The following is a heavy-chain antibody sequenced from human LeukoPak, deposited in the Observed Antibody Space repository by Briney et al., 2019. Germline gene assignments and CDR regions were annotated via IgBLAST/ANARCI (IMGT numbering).Heavy chain of an antibody. CDR3: ARFIHRSGWYEYFQY. J-gene: IGHJ1*01. Sequence: GGSPRLSCAASGFTFRNYLMSWIRQAPGKGLEWVANIKEDGSEKYHVDSVTGRFTISRDNANNSLHLQMDALRAGDTAVYYCARFIHRSGWYEYFQYWGQGSLVSVSS. CDR1: GFTFRNYL. CDR2: IKEDGSEK. D-gene: IGHD6-19*01. V-gene: IGHV3-7*01.